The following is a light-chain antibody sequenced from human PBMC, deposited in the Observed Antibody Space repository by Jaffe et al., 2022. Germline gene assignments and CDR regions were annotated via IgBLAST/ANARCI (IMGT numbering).Light chain of an antibody. CDR2: AAS. Sequence: DIQMTQAPSSLSASVGDRVTITCRASQNIGNHLTWYQQKPGKAPTLLIYAASILQSGVPSRFTGSGSGTDFTLTISTVQPDDFATYYCQNFFGSQFTFGPGTKVDIK. V-gene: IGKV1-39*01. J-gene: IGKJ3*01. CDR3: QNFFGSQFT. CDR1: QNIGNH.